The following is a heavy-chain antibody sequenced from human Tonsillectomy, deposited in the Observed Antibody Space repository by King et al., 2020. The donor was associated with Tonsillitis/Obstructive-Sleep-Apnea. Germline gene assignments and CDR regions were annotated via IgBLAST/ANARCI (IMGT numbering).Heavy chain of an antibody. CDR3: ARGAPPDY. CDR2: ISYDGSHK. J-gene: IGHJ4*02. CDR1: GFTFSDYA. V-gene: IGHV3-30*01. Sequence: VQLVESGGGVVQPGRSLKLSCAPSGFTFSDYAMYWVSQAPGKGLEWVAVISYDGSHKYYADSVRGRFTISRDSSKNTLYLQMNSLRAEDTAVYYCARGAPPDYWGQGTLVTVSS.